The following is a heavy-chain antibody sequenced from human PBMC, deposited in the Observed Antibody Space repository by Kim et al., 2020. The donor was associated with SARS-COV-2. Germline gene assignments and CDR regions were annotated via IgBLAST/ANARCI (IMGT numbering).Heavy chain of an antibody. J-gene: IGHJ4*02. CDR2: ISGSGGST. CDR3: ATGDDWNYQTY. Sequence: GGSLRLSCAASGFTFSSYAMSWVRQAPGKGLEWVSAISGSGGSTYYADSVKGRFTISRDNSKNTLYLQMNSLRAEDTAVYYCATGDDWNYQTYWGQGTLVTVSS. D-gene: IGHD1-7*01. CDR1: GFTFSSYA. V-gene: IGHV3-23*01.